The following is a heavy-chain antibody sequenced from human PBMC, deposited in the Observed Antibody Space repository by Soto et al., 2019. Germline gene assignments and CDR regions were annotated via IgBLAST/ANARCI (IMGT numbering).Heavy chain of an antibody. V-gene: IGHV5-51*01. Sequence: PGESLKISCKGSGYSFPSDWIGWVRQMPGKGLEWMSLIYHDDSDTRYSPSFEGQVTLSVDRSISTAYLPWSSLKASDTAIYYCATSTVSYVDIVSSTTRGYFDHWGQGTLVTVSS. CDR3: ATSTVSYVDIVSSTTRGYFDH. CDR1: GYSFPSDW. J-gene: IGHJ4*02. D-gene: IGHD5-12*01. CDR2: IYHDDSDT.